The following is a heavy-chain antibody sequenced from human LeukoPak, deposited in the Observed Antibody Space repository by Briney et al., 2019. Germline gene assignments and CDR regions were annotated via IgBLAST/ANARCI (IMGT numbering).Heavy chain of an antibody. Sequence: SETLSLTCAVYGGSFSGYYWSWIRQPPGKGLEWVGEINHSGSTNYNTSLKSRVTISVDTSKNQFSLKLSSVTAAYPAVYYCARSPPGDDLWGRGPLVTVSS. CDR3: ARSPPGDDL. CDR2: INHSGST. J-gene: IGHJ2*01. CDR1: GGSFSGYY. D-gene: IGHD2-21*01. V-gene: IGHV4-34*01.